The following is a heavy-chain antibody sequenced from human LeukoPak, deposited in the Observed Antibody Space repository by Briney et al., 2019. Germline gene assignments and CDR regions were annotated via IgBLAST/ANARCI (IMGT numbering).Heavy chain of an antibody. CDR2: DGKKT. D-gene: IGHD5-12*01. V-gene: IGHV3-74*01. J-gene: IGHJ4*02. CDR3: ARDHYGYNSLDY. Sequence: DGKKTSYAGFVGDRFTISRDNAKNTLYLQMNSLTVEDTAVYYCARDHYGYNSLDYWGQGTLVTVSS.